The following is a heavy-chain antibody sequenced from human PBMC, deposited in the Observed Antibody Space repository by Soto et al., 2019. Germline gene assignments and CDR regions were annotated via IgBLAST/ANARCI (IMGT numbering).Heavy chain of an antibody. J-gene: IGHJ6*02. V-gene: IGHV4-61*01. CDR1: GASVSSSNHY. D-gene: IGHD1-26*01. Sequence: SDTLSLTCTVSGASVSSSNHYWSWVRQPPGKGLEWIGYVYYSGSTNSNPSLKSRVTLPLDTSRCQFSLKLNSVTAADTAGYYCVHLSGSLYHYYGLDVWGQGTTVTVSS. CDR3: VHLSGSLYHYYGLDV. CDR2: VYYSGST.